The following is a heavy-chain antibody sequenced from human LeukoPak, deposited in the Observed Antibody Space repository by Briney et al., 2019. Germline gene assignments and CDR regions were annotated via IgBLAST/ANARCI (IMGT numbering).Heavy chain of an antibody. D-gene: IGHD2-21*01. CDR2: ISSSDSTI. CDR1: GFTFSSYE. J-gene: IGHJ3*01. Sequence: PGGSLRLSCAASGFTFSSYEMHWVRQPPGKGLEWVSYISSSDSTIYYADSVKGRFTISRDNAKSLVYLPLNSLRAGDTALYFCARGGKKGGGDSLHPWGPGIMVTVAS. CDR3: ARGGKKGGGDSLHP. V-gene: IGHV3-48*03.